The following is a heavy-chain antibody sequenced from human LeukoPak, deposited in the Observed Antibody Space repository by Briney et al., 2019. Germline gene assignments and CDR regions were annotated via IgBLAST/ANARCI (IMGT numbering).Heavy chain of an antibody. V-gene: IGHV3-23*01. J-gene: IGHJ4*02. D-gene: IGHD2-2*01. CDR1: GFTFSSYA. CDR2: ISGSGGST. CDR3: AKDGEYQLLSFDY. Sequence: GGSLRLSCAASGFTFSSYAMSWVRQAPGKGLEWVSAISGSGGSTYYADSVKGRFTISKDNSKNTLYLQMNSLRAEDTAVYYCAKDGEYQLLSFDYWGQGTLVTVSS.